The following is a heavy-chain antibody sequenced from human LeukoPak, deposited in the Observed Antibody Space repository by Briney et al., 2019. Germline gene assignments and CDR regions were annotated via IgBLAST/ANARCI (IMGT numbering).Heavy chain of an antibody. D-gene: IGHD5-18*01. J-gene: IGHJ4*02. CDR3: ARSSPPYTAMGLEHFDY. V-gene: IGHV4-59*12. CDR1: GGSISSYY. Sequence: SETLSLTCTVSGGSISSYYWSWIRQPPGKGLEWIGYIYYSGSTYYNPSLKSRVTISVDTSKNQFSLKLSSVTAADTAVYYCARSSPPYTAMGLEHFDYWGQGTLVTVSS. CDR2: IYYSGST.